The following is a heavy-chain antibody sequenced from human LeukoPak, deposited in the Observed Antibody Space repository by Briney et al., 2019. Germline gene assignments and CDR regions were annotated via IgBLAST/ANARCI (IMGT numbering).Heavy chain of an antibody. CDR1: GFTFSSYW. J-gene: IGHJ4*02. D-gene: IGHD2-15*01. CDR2: ISRDGSST. CDR3: AREVACSGGSCYSRFFDY. V-gene: IGHV3-74*01. Sequence: GGSLRLSCAASGFTFSSYWMHWVRQAPGKGLVWVSRISRDGSSTSYADSVKGRFTISRDNAKNTLYLQMNSLRAEDTAVYYCAREVACSGGSCYSRFFDYWGQGTLVTVSS.